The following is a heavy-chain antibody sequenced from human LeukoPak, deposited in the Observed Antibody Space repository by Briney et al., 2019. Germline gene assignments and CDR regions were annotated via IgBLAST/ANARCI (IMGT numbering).Heavy chain of an antibody. CDR2: IIPILGIA. CDR1: GGTFSSYA. J-gene: IGHJ4*02. D-gene: IGHD3-22*01. Sequence: ASVKVSCKASGGTFSSYAISWVRQAPGQGLEWMGRIIPILGIANYAQKFQGRVTITADKSTSTAYMELSSLRSEDTAVYYCLGVSYYYDSSAPDWGQGTLVTVSS. CDR3: LGVSYYYDSSAPD. V-gene: IGHV1-69*04.